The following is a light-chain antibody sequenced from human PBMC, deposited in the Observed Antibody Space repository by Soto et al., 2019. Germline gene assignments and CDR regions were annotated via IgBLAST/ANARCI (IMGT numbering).Light chain of an antibody. CDR3: QQDGSSPWT. CDR1: QTIRSNY. Sequence: ETVLTQSPGTLSLSPGERATLSCRASQTIRSNYLAWYRQTPDQAPRLLIYGASNRATGIADRFSGSGSGTDLNLIISRLEPEDFALYYCQQDGSSPWTFGQGTKVEIK. J-gene: IGKJ1*01. V-gene: IGKV3-20*01. CDR2: GAS.